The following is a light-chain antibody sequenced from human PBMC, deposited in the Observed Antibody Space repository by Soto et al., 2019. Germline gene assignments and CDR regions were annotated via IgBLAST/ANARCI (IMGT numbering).Light chain of an antibody. CDR2: DVT. V-gene: IGLV2-14*03. CDR3: CYYTSSTIYV. Sequence: QSALTQPASVSGSPGQSIAISCTGTSSDVGGYNYVSWYQQHPGKAPKLMIYDVTSRPSGVSDRFSGSKSGTTSSLTISGLQAEDDADYYCCYYTSSTIYVFGTWTKVTVL. CDR1: SSDVGGYNY. J-gene: IGLJ1*01.